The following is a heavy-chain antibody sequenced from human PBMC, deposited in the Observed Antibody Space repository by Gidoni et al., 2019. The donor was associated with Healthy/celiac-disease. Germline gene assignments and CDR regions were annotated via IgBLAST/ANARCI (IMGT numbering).Heavy chain of an antibody. D-gene: IGHD6-13*01. V-gene: IGHV3-33*01. CDR2: IWYDGSNK. Sequence: QVQLVESGGGVVQPGRSLRLSCAASGFTFSSYGIHWVRQAPGKGLAWVAVIWYDGSNKYYADSVKGRFTISRDNSKNTLYLQMNSLRAEDTAVYYCARDRERSSWYGGWFDPWGQGTLVTVSS. CDR1: GFTFSSYG. J-gene: IGHJ5*02. CDR3: ARDRERSSWYGGWFDP.